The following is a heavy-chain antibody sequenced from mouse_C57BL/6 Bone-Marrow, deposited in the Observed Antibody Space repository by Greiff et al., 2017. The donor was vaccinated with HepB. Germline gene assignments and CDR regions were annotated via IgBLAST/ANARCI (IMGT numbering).Heavy chain of an antibody. D-gene: IGHD2-1*01. Sequence: EVQLQESGEGLVKPGGSLKLSCAASGFTFSSYAMSWVRQTPEKRLEWVAYISSGGDYIYYADTVKGRFTISRDNARNTLYLQMSSLKSEDTAMYYCTRDCWYYYDNSWFAYWGQGTLVTVSA. CDR1: GFTFSSYA. V-gene: IGHV5-9-1*02. CDR2: ISSGGDYI. CDR3: TRDCWYYYDNSWFAY. J-gene: IGHJ3*01.